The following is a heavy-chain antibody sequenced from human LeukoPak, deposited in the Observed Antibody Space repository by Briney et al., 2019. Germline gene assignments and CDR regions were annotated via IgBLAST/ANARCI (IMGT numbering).Heavy chain of an antibody. V-gene: IGHV6-1*01. J-gene: IGHJ4*02. CDR2: TYYRSKWYN. Sequence: SQTLSLTCAISGDSVSSNSAAWNWIRPSPSRGLEWLGRTYYRSKWYNDYAVSVKSRITINPDTSKNQFSLQLNSVTPVDTAVYYCARVYSRTGNGLDYWGQGTLVTVSS. CDR1: GDSVSSNSAA. D-gene: IGHD1-1*01. CDR3: ARVYSRTGNGLDY.